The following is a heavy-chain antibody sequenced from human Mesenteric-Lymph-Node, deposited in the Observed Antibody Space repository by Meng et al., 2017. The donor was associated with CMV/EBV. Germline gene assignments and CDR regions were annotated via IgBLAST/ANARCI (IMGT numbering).Heavy chain of an antibody. J-gene: IGHJ6*02. CDR1: GFTFSNAW. Sequence: GGSLRLSCAASGFTFSNAWMSWVRQAPGKGLEWVGRIKSKTDGGTTDYAAPVKGRFTISTDDSKNTLNLQMNSLKTADTAVYYCTTHWNYGYYYGMDVWGQGTTVTVXS. CDR3: TTHWNYGYYYGMDV. D-gene: IGHD1-7*01. V-gene: IGHV3-15*01. CDR2: IKSKTDGGTT.